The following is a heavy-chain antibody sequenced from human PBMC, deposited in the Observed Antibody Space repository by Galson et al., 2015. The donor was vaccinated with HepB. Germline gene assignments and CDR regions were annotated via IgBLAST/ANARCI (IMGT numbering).Heavy chain of an antibody. J-gene: IGHJ3*02. Sequence: SLRLSCAASGFTFSSYGMHWVRQAPGKGLEWVSVISYDGSNKYYADSVKGRFTISRDNSKNTLYLQMNSLRAEDTAVYYCAKDWDDYGDYLWNAFDIWVQGTMVTVSS. D-gene: IGHD4-17*01. CDR3: AKDWDDYGDYLWNAFDI. V-gene: IGHV3-30*18. CDR1: GFTFSSYG. CDR2: ISYDGSNK.